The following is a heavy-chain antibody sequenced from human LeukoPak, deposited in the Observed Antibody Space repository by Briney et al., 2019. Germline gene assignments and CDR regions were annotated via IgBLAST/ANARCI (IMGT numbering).Heavy chain of an antibody. CDR1: GFTFSSYW. CDR3: AKDPPTGDWLPLFDY. J-gene: IGHJ4*02. D-gene: IGHD3-9*01. Sequence: PGGSLRLSCAASGFTFSSYWMSWVRQAPGKGLGWVANIKQDGSEKYYVDSVKGRFTISRDNAKNSLYLQMNSLRAEDTAVYYCAKDPPTGDWLPLFDYWGQGTLVTVSS. V-gene: IGHV3-7*03. CDR2: IKQDGSEK.